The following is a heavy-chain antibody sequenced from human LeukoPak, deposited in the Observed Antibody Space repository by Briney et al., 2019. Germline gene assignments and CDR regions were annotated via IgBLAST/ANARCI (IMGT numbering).Heavy chain of an antibody. V-gene: IGHV5-51*01. J-gene: IGHJ3*02. CDR2: IYPSDSDT. D-gene: IGHD2-21*02. Sequence: GESLKISCKGSAHNFSTYWIGWVRQVPGKGLEWMGIIYPSDSDTRYSAPFEGQVTISADKSISAAYLQWSSLKTSDTAIYYCAASFPGHCATTDCHHDAFDIWGQGTMVTVSS. CDR3: AASFPGHCATTDCHHDAFDI. CDR1: AHNFSTYW.